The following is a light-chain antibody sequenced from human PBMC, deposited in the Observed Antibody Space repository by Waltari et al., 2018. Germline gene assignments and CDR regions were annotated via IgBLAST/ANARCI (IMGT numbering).Light chain of an antibody. V-gene: IGLV3-21*04. J-gene: IGLJ2*01. CDR1: NIGTKS. CDR3: QVLDSATDHVV. CDR2: YSR. Sequence: SYVVTQPPSVSVAPGKTARITWGGNNIGTKSVHWYQQKPGQAPVVVIYYSRERPSGIPERFSGSNSGNTATLTISWVEVGDEADYHCQVLDSATDHVVFGGGTRLTVL.